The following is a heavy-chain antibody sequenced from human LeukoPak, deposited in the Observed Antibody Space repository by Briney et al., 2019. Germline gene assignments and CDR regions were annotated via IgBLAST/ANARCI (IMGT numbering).Heavy chain of an antibody. V-gene: IGHV3-30*18. CDR3: AKDQLYGSGSYYEGWFDY. Sequence: PGRSLRLSCAASGFTFSSYGMYWVRQAPGKGLEWVAVISYDGSNKYYADSVKGRFTISRDNSKNTLYLQMNSLRAEDTAVYYCAKDQLYGSGSYYEGWFDYWGQGTLVTVSS. CDR1: GFTFSSYG. CDR2: ISYDGSNK. J-gene: IGHJ4*02. D-gene: IGHD3-10*01.